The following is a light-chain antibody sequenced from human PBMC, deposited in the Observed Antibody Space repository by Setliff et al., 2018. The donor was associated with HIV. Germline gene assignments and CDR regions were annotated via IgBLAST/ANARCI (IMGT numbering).Light chain of an antibody. J-gene: IGLJ1*01. CDR2: QAS. CDR1: NNDIGGYNH. CDR3: CSNTGSNTYV. V-gene: IGLV2-23*01. Sequence: QSVLTQPASVSGSPGQSITISCSGTNNDIGGYNHVSWYQQKPGKPPKLMIYQASKRPSGVSNRFSGSKSGNTASLTISGLQAEDEADYYCCSNTGSNTYVFGTGTKVTVL.